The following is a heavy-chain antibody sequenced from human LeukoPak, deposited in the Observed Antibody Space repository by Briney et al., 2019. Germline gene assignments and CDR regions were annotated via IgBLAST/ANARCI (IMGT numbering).Heavy chain of an antibody. D-gene: IGHD6-25*01. V-gene: IGHV5-10-1*01. CDR2: IDPHDSYS. Sequence: GESLKISCKGSGYSFTSSWISWVRQMPGKGLEWMGRIDPHDSYSDYSPSFEGHVTISTDKSINTAYLQWSSLKASDTAMYYCARQSSGYLFDSWGQGTLVTVSS. CDR1: GYSFTSSW. J-gene: IGHJ4*02. CDR3: ARQSSGYLFDS.